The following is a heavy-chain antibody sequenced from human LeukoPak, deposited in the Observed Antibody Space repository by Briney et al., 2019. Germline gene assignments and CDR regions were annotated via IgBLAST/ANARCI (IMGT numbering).Heavy chain of an antibody. D-gene: IGHD3/OR15-3a*01. Sequence: GASVKVSCKASGGTFSSYAISWVRQAPGQGLEWMGGIIPIFGTANYAQKFQGRVTITRNTSISTAYMELSSLRSEDTAVYYCARGPLRGLGYWGQGTLVTVSS. CDR2: IIPIFGTA. V-gene: IGHV1-69*05. CDR1: GGTFSSYA. CDR3: ARGPLRGLGY. J-gene: IGHJ4*02.